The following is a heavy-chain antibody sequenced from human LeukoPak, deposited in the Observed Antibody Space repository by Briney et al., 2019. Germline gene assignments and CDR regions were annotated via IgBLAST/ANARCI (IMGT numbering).Heavy chain of an antibody. D-gene: IGHD3-10*01. CDR3: ARESRMVRGVIITGWFDP. CDR1: GYTFTDYY. Sequence: ASVTVSCKASGYTFTDYYMHWVRQAPGQGLAWMGWINPNSGGTNYAQKFQGRVTMTRDTSISTAYMELSRLRSDDTAVYYCARESRMVRGVIITGWFDPWGQGTLVTVSS. V-gene: IGHV1-2*02. CDR2: INPNSGGT. J-gene: IGHJ5*02.